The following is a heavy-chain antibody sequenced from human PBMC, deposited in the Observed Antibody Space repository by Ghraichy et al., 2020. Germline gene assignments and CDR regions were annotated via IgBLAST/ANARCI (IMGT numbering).Heavy chain of an antibody. Sequence: SETLSLTCTVSGGSISSSRYFWAWIRQPPGKGLEWIGSINYGGSTYYSPSLRNRVTISVDTSKNPFTLNLSSVTAADTAVYYCAREDLVGEAHPLDLWGHGTMVTVSS. CDR1: GGSISSSRYF. CDR3: AREDLVGEAHPLDL. V-gene: IGHV4-39*02. J-gene: IGHJ3*01. CDR2: INYGGST.